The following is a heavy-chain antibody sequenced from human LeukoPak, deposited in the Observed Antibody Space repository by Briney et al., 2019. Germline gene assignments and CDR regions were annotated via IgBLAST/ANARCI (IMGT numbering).Heavy chain of an antibody. CDR3: ARDRKYSDSTSYYFDDAFDF. V-gene: IGHV1-69*05. CDR2: IIPIFGTA. Sequence: ASVKVSCKASGGTFSSYAISWVRQAPGQGLEWMGGIIPIFGTANYAQKFQGRVTLTTETSTSTAYLELRSLRSDDTAVYYCARDRKYSDSTSYYFDDAFDFWGQGTLVTVSS. D-gene: IGHD3-22*01. J-gene: IGHJ3*01. CDR1: GGTFSSYA.